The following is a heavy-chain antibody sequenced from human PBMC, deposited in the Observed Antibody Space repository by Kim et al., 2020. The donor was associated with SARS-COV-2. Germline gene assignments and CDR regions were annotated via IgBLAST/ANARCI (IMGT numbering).Heavy chain of an antibody. D-gene: IGHD1-26*01. CDR1: GGSISSYY. Sequence: SETLSLTCTVSGGSISSYYWSWIRQPPGKGLEWIGYIYYSGSTNYNPSLKSRVTISVDTSKNQFSLKLSSVTAADTAVYYCARVVGATRGYFDYWGQGTL. CDR3: ARVVGATRGYFDY. CDR2: IYYSGST. J-gene: IGHJ4*02. V-gene: IGHV4-59*01.